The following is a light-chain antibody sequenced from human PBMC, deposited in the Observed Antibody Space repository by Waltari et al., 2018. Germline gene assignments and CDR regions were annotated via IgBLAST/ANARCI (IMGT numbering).Light chain of an antibody. CDR3: CSYAGSYTNWV. V-gene: IGLV2-11*01. J-gene: IGLJ3*02. CDR2: DVS. Sequence: QSALTQPRSVSGSPGQSVTISCTGTSSDVGGYNYVSWYQQHPGKAPKLMILDVSKRPSGVPDRFSGSKSGNTASLTISGLQAKDEADYYCCSYAGSYTNWVFGGGTKLTVL. CDR1: SSDVGGYNY.